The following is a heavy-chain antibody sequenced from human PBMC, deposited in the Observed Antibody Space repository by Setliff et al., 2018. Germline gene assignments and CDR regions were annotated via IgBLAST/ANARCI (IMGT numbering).Heavy chain of an antibody. D-gene: IGHD3-22*01. V-gene: IGHV1-18*01. Sequence: ASVKVSCKTSGYSFTNYGINWVRQAPGQGLEWMGWNSVYAREFQGRVTMTIDTPTSTAYMELRSLRSDDTAVYYCVRGPGPRVVVAMPFDHWGQGALVTVSS. CDR3: VRGPGPRVVVAMPFDH. CDR1: GYSFTNYG. CDR2: NSV. J-gene: IGHJ4*02.